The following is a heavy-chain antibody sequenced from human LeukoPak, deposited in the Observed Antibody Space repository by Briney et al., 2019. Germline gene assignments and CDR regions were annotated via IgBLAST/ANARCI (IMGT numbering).Heavy chain of an antibody. CDR1: GFTFSSYA. CDR3: VKDSDNLYYFDY. CDR2: ISSNGDST. J-gene: IGHJ4*02. D-gene: IGHD1-1*01. Sequence: GGSLRLSCSPSGFTFSSYAMHWVRQAPGKGLEYVSGISSNGDSTYYADSVKGRFTISRDNSKNTLYLQMSSLRAEDTAVYYCVKDSDNLYYFDYRGQGTLVTVSS. V-gene: IGHV3-64D*09.